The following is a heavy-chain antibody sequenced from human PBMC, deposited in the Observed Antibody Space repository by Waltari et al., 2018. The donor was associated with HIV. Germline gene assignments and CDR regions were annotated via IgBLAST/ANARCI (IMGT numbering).Heavy chain of an antibody. D-gene: IGHD3-10*01. CDR3: ARGGNYYGSGSYYKLDY. J-gene: IGHJ4*02. CDR1: GVSFRGYY. V-gene: IGHV4-34*01. Sequence: QVQLQQWGAGLLKPSETLSLTCAVYGVSFRGYYWSWIRQSPGKGLEWIGEINHSGSTNYNPALKGRITMSVDTSKNKFSLKLSFVTAADTAVYYCARGGNYYGSGSYYKLDYWGQGTLVTVSS. CDR2: INHSGST.